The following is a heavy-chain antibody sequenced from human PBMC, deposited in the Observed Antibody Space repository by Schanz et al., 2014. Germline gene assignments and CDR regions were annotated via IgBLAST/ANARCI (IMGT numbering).Heavy chain of an antibody. CDR3: ARRASCSRIGCPFDS. CDR2: ISSSGSYI. Sequence: EVQLLESGGGLVQPGGSLRLSCSASGFTFSSYKMNWVRQAPGKGLEWVSSISSSGSYIHYADSVKGRFTISRDNAKNSLYLQMNSLKTEDTAMYYCARRASCSRIGCPFDSWGQGTLVTVSS. D-gene: IGHD2-2*01. CDR1: GFTFSSYK. V-gene: IGHV3-21*04. J-gene: IGHJ4*02.